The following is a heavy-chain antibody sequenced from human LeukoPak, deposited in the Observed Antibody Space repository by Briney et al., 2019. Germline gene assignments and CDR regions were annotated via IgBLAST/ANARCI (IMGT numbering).Heavy chain of an antibody. D-gene: IGHD3-9*01. CDR1: GFTFSSYA. V-gene: IGHV3-23*01. CDR2: ISGSGGST. J-gene: IGHJ4*02. Sequence: PGGSLRLSCAASGFTFSSYAMSWVRQAPGKGLEWVSAISGSGGSTYYADSVKGRFTISRDNSKNTLYLQMNSLRAEDTAVYYCAKDYGPYYDIFGPFDYWGQGTLVTVSS. CDR3: AKDYGPYYDIFGPFDY.